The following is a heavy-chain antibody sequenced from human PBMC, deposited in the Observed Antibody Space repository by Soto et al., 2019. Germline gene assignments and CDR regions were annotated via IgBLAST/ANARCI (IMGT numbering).Heavy chain of an antibody. V-gene: IGHV3-53*01. J-gene: IGHJ4*02. CDR1: GFTVSSNY. D-gene: IGHD5-18*01. Sequence: GASVKVSCAASGFTVSSNYMSWVRQAPGKGLEWVSVIYSGGSTYYADSVKGRFTISRDNSKNTLYLQMNSLRAEDTAVYYCARDGDTSSFDYWGQGTLVTVSS. CDR2: IYSGGST. CDR3: ARDGDTSSFDY.